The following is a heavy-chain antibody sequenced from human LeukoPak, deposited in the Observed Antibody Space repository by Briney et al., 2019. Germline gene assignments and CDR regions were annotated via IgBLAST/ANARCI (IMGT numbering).Heavy chain of an antibody. CDR1: GFTFTKYW. CDR2: IKQDGSDK. Sequence: GDSLRLSCAASGFTFTKYWMTWVRQAPGKGLEWVGNIKQDGSDKNYMDSVKGRFTISRDNTKNSVYLQMSSLRAEDTAVYYCARELYSSSWSTLDYWGQGTLVTVSS. D-gene: IGHD6-13*01. V-gene: IGHV3-7*01. J-gene: IGHJ4*02. CDR3: ARELYSSSWSTLDY.